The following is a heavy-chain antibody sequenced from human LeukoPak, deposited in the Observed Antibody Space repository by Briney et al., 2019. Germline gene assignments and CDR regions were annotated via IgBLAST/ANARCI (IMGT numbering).Heavy chain of an antibody. V-gene: IGHV4-38-2*01. CDR2: TYHSGSS. CDR1: GLSISSGYY. CDR3: ARGSQSFYYDSSGYPFDS. Sequence: PSETLSLTCAVSGLSISSGYYWGWIRQPPGKGLEWIGSTYHSGSSNYNPSLRSRVAMSVDTSRNQFSLRLTSVTVADTAVYYCARGSQSFYYDSSGYPFDSWGQGTLVTVSS. D-gene: IGHD3-22*01. J-gene: IGHJ4*02.